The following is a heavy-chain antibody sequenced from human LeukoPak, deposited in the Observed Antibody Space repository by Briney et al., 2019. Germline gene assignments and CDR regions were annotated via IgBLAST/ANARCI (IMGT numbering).Heavy chain of an antibody. CDR2: ISYEGSNK. CDR3: AKTFRLSVWGRYRSFDY. V-gene: IGHV3-30*18. J-gene: IGHJ4*02. Sequence: GRSLRLSCPASGFTFSSYGMHWGRQAPGKGLEGGALISYEGSNKYYADSVKGRFTISRDNSKNTPYLQMNSLRAEDTAVYYCAKTFRLSVWGRYRSFDYWGLGTLVTVPS. CDR1: GFTFSSYG. D-gene: IGHD3-16*02.